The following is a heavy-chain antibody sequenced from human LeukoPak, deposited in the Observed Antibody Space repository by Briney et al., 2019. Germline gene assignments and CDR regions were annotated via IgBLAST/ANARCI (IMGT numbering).Heavy chain of an antibody. V-gene: IGHV3-23*01. CDR2: ISGSGGST. Sequence: PGGSLRLSCAVSGFTFSTYAMSWVRQAPGKGLEWVSAISGSGGSTYYADSVTGRFTISRDNSKNTVYLQMNSLRAEDTAVYYCARDVDSSGWYGGNYWFDPWGQGTLVTVSS. D-gene: IGHD6-19*01. CDR3: ARDVDSSGWYGGNYWFDP. J-gene: IGHJ5*02. CDR1: GFTFSTYA.